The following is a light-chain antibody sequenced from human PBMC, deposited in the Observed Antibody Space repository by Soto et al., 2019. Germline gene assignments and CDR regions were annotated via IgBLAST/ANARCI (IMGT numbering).Light chain of an antibody. CDR3: SSYISTSTRV. CDR2: DVS. CDR1: SSDLGRYTF. Sequence: QSVLTQPASVSGSPGQSITISCAGTSSDLGRYTFVSWYQQHPGIAPKLIIYDVSNRPSGVSNRFSGSKSGNTASLTISGLQAEDEADYYCSSYISTSTRVFGTGTKLTVL. V-gene: IGLV2-14*01. J-gene: IGLJ1*01.